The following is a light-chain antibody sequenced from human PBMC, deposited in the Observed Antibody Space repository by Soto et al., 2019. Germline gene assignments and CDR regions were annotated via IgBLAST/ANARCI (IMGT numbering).Light chain of an antibody. CDR1: QNVYNN. Sequence: EIVMTQSPATLSVSPGEGATLSCKASQNVYNNLAWYQQRPGQPPRLLIYDASTRATGISARFSGSGYGTEFTHTISSLQSEDFAVYFCQQCRKWPLTFGGGTKVEIK. CDR3: QQCRKWPLT. CDR2: DAS. V-gene: IGKV3-15*01. J-gene: IGKJ4*01.